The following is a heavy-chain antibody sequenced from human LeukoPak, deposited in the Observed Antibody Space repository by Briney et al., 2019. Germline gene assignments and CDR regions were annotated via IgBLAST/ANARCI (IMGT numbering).Heavy chain of an antibody. Sequence: PSETLSFTCTVSGDSIRNFYWNWVRQPPGKGLEWIGYIYHSGNTNFNPSLKSRLTMSIDTSKNQFSLRLTSVTAADTAVYYCARGNYGSGSYYVVDFDSWGQGTLVTVSS. J-gene: IGHJ4*02. V-gene: IGHV4-59*01. D-gene: IGHD3-10*01. CDR2: IYHSGNT. CDR3: ARGNYGSGSYYVVDFDS. CDR1: GDSIRNFY.